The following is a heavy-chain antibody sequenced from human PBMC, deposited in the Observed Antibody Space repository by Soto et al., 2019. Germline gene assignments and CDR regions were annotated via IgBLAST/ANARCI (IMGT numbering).Heavy chain of an antibody. CDR2: ITPMFGTA. CDR1: GGTFSRYA. D-gene: IGHD6-19*01. J-gene: IGHJ2*01. Sequence: QVQLVQSGAEVKKPGSSVKVSCKASGGTFSRYALSWVRQAPGQGLEWVGGITPMFGTANYAQKFQGRVTITADESTSTVHMELRRLRSEDTAVYYCAQTLGSAVAGPGRFDLWGRGTPGHCLL. CDR3: AQTLGSAVAGPGRFDL. V-gene: IGHV1-69*12.